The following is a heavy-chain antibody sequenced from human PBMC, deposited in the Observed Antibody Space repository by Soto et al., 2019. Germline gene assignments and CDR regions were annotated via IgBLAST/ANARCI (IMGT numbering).Heavy chain of an antibody. CDR2: ISWDGGST. J-gene: IGHJ6*02. D-gene: IGHD2-2*01. Sequence: GGSLRLSCAASGFTFDDYTMHWVRQAPGKGLEWVSLISWDGGSTYYADSVKGRFTISRDNSKNSLYLQMNSLRTEDTALYYCAKDISGAKDIVLVPASYGMDVWGQGTTVTVS. CDR1: GFTFDDYT. CDR3: AKDISGAKDIVLVPASYGMDV. V-gene: IGHV3-43*01.